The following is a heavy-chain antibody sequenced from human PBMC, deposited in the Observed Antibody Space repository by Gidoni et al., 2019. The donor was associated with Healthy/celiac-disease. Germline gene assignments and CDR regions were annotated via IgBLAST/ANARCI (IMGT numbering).Heavy chain of an antibody. D-gene: IGHD6-13*01. J-gene: IGHJ4*02. CDR3: ARAQRQDSLPGVAAAGYNDY. CDR2: IIPRFGTA. Sequence: QVQLVQSGAGVKKPGSSVKVSCKASGGTFRSYASSWVRQAHGHGLEWMGGIIPRFGTATYAQKFQCRVTITADESTSTAYMELSSLRSEDTAVYYCARAQRQDSLPGVAAAGYNDYWGQGTLVTVSS. CDR1: GGTFRSYA. V-gene: IGHV1-69*01.